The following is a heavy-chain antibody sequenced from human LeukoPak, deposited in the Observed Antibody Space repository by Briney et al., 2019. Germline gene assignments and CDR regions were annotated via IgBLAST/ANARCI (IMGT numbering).Heavy chain of an antibody. D-gene: IGHD3-3*01. Sequence: ASVKVTCKASGYTFTSYGISWVRQAPGQGLEWMGWISAYNGNTNYAQKLQGRVTMTTDTSTSTAYMELRSLRSDDTAVYYCARNNYDFWSGGNWFDPWGQGTLVTVSS. CDR3: ARNNYDFWSGGNWFDP. CDR1: GYTFTSYG. V-gene: IGHV1-18*01. CDR2: ISAYNGNT. J-gene: IGHJ5*02.